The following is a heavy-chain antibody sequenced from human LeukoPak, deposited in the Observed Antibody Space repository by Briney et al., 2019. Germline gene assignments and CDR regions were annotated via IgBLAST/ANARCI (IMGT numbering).Heavy chain of an antibody. CDR2: ISSSGSTI. Sequence: GGSLRLSCAASGFTFSDYYMSWIRQAPGKGLEWVSYISSSGSTIYYADSVKGRFTISRDNAKNSLYLQMNSLRAEGTAVYYCTTDLTVLRYFDWLLGNYYGMDVWGQGTTVTVSS. J-gene: IGHJ6*02. CDR1: GFTFSDYY. D-gene: IGHD3-9*01. V-gene: IGHV3-11*01. CDR3: TTDLTVLRYFDWLLGNYYGMDV.